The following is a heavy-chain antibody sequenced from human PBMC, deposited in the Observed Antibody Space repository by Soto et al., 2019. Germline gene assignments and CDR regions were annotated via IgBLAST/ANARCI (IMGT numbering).Heavy chain of an antibody. CDR1: GGSVSVYY. J-gene: IGHJ4*02. CDR2: INQSGST. V-gene: IGHV4-34*01. D-gene: IGHD6-19*01. CDR3: ARGSQWLDY. Sequence: SETLSLTCAVYGGSVSVYYWSWIRQPPGKGLEWIGEINQSGSTNYNPSLKSRVTTSLDTSKNQFSLKLTSVTAADTAVYYCARGSQWLDYWGQGTLVTVSS.